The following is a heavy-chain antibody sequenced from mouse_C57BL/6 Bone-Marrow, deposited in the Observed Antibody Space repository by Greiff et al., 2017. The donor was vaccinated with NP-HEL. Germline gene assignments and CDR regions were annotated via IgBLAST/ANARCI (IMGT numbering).Heavy chain of an antibody. Sequence: QVQLQQSGAELVRPGASVTLSCKASGYTFTDYEMHWVKQTPVHGLEWIGAIDPETGGTASNQKFKGQAILTADKSSSTAYMELRSLTSEDSAVYYCTRPLYYSNYGYAMDYWGQGTSVTVSS. CDR2: IDPETGGT. CDR1: GYTFTDYE. D-gene: IGHD2-5*01. J-gene: IGHJ4*01. CDR3: TRPLYYSNYGYAMDY. V-gene: IGHV1-15*01.